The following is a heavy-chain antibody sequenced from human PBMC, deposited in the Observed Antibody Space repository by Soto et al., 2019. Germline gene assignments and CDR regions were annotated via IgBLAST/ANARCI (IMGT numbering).Heavy chain of an antibody. CDR2: INHSGST. J-gene: IGHJ6*02. Sequence: PSETLSLTCDVYGGSFSGYYWSWIRQPPGKGLEWIGEINHSGSTNYNPSRKSRVTISVDTSKNQFSLKLSSVTAADTAVYYCAREEMYSSGWDENYYYYYGMDVWGQGTTVTVSS. CDR3: AREEMYSSGWDENYYYYYGMDV. V-gene: IGHV4-34*01. CDR1: GGSFSGYY. D-gene: IGHD6-19*01.